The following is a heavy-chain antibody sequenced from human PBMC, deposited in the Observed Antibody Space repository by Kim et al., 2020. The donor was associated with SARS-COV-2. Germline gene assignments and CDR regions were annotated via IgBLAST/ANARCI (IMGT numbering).Heavy chain of an antibody. CDR3: ARASGPFDY. J-gene: IGHJ4*02. CDR2: IWYDGSNK. V-gene: IGHV3-33*01. Sequence: GGSLRLSCAASGFTFSSYGMHWVRQAPGKGLEWVAVIWYDGSNKYYADSVKGRFTISRDNSKNTLSLQMNSLRGEDPGVYYCARASGPFDYWGQGTLVTVSS. CDR1: GFTFSSYG.